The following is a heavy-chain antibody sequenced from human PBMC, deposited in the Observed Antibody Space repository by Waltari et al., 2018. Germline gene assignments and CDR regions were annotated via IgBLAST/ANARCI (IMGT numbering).Heavy chain of an antibody. V-gene: IGHV1-58*02. CDR2: IVVGSGNT. Sequence: QMQLVQSGPEVKKPGTSVKVSCKASGFTFRSSAIQGVRQARGKGLEWIGWIVVGSGNTNYAQKFQERVTITRDMSTSTAYMELSSLGSDDTAVYYCAADSGGYSGYEFDLWGQGTLVTVSS. CDR3: AADSGGYSGYEFDL. CDR1: GFTFRSSA. J-gene: IGHJ5*02. D-gene: IGHD5-12*01.